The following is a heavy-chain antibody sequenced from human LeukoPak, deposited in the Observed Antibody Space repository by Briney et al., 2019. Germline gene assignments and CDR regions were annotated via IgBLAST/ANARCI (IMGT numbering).Heavy chain of an antibody. Sequence: GGSLRLSCAASGFTFDDYAMHWVRQAPGKGLEWVSGISWNSGSIGYADSVKGRFTISRDNAKNSLYLQMNSLRAEDTALYYCAKEFYCSGGSCYSDHYYYYGMDVWGQGTTVTVSS. CDR2: ISWNSGSI. CDR3: AKEFYCSGGSCYSDHYYYYGMDV. V-gene: IGHV3-9*01. J-gene: IGHJ6*02. CDR1: GFTFDDYA. D-gene: IGHD2-15*01.